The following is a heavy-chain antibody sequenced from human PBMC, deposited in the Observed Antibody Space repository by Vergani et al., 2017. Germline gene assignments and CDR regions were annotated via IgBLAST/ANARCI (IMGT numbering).Heavy chain of an antibody. CDR3: VRSYESYYDIYYGMDV. CDR2: ISSNGGST. D-gene: IGHD1-26*01. J-gene: IGHJ6*02. Sequence: VQLVESGGGVVQPGRSLRLSCAASGFTFSSYAMHWVRQAPGKGLEYVSAISSNGGSTYYADSVKGRFTISRDNSKNTLYLQMSSLRAEDTAVYYCVRSYESYYDIYYGMDVWGQGTTVTVSS. V-gene: IGHV3-64D*06. CDR1: GFTFSSYA.